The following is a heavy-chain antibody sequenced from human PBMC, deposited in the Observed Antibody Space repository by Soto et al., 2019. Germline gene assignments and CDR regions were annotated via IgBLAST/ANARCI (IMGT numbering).Heavy chain of an antibody. CDR2: ISGYNGNT. D-gene: IGHD3-10*01. V-gene: IGHV1-18*04. J-gene: IGHJ6*02. CDR1: GYTFTSYG. Sequence: QVQLLQSGAEVKKPGASVKVSCKASGYTFTSYGVSWVRQAPGQGLEWMGWISGYNGNTNYAQKLQSRVTMTTDTTTSTAYMELRSLRSDDTAVYYCARAGQYYDGAGSPSYYGMDVVGQGITVTVTS. CDR3: ARAGQYYDGAGSPSYYGMDV.